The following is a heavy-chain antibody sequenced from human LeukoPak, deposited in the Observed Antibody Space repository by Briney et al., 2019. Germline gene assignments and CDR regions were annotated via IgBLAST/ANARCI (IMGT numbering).Heavy chain of an antibody. CDR1: GFTFSSYS. V-gene: IGHV3-48*04. J-gene: IGHJ4*02. Sequence: LPGGSLRLSCAASGFTFSSYSMNWVRQAPGKGLEWVSYISSSGSTIYYADSVKGRFTISRDNAKNSLYLQMNSLRAEDTAVYYCARLRITMVRGVINIRRYYFDYWGQGTLVTVSS. CDR3: ARLRITMVRGVINIRRYYFDY. CDR2: ISSSGSTI. D-gene: IGHD3-10*01.